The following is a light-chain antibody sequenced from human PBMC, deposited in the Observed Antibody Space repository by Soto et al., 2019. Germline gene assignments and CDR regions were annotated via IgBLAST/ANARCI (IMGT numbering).Light chain of an antibody. CDR1: QTISTS. V-gene: IGKV1-5*03. CDR2: KAS. Sequence: DIQMTQSPSTLSASVGDRVTITCRASQTISTSLAWYQQRPGKAPNLLIYKASSLDSGVPSSFIGSGSGTEFTLTISSLQPDDFATYFCQQYSTYPWTFGKGNKLEVK. J-gene: IGKJ1*01. CDR3: QQYSTYPWT.